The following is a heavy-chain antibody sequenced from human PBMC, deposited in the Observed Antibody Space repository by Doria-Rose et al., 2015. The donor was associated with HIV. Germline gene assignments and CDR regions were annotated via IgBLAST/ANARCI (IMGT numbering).Heavy chain of an antibody. CDR2: INHSGST. CDR3: ARGPLRGGWNDVDYYYGMDV. V-gene: IGHV4-34*01. Sequence: QVQLQQWDAGLVKPSETLSLTCAVFGGSFSGYYWSWIRQPPGKGLEWIGEINHSGSTNYKTYLKSRVTISLDTSKNLFSLKLSSVTAADTAVYYCARGPLRGGWNDVDYYYGMDVWGQGTTVTVSS. J-gene: IGHJ6*02. D-gene: IGHD1-1*01. CDR1: GGSFSGYY.